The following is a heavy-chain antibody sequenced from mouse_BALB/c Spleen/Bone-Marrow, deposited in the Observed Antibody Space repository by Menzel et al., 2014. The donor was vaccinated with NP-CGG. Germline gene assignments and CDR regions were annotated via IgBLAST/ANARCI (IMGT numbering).Heavy chain of an antibody. CDR2: IDPSDSDA. D-gene: IGHD1-1*01. Sequence: QVQLQQSGAELVKPGASVKLSCKASGYTFTIYWMHRVKQRPGQGLEWIREIDPSDSDANYNQKFKGKATLTVVKSSTTAYMQLSSLTSEDSAVYYCARRNYYGSHYWYFDVWGTGTTVTVSS. V-gene: IGHV1-69*02. CDR3: ARRNYYGSHYWYFDV. CDR1: GYTFTIYW. J-gene: IGHJ1*03.